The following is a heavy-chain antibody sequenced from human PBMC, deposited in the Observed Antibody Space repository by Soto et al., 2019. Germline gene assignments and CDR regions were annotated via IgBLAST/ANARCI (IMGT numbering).Heavy chain of an antibody. CDR3: AKDLIVGAHYYYYCMDV. CDR2: ISYDGSNK. CDR1: GFTFSSYG. V-gene: IGHV3-30*18. D-gene: IGHD1-26*01. J-gene: IGHJ6*02. Sequence: QVQLVESGGGVVQPGRSLRLSCAASGFTFSSYGMHWVRQAPGKGLEWVAVISYDGSNKYYADSVKGRFTISRDNSKNTLYLQMNSLRAEDTAVYYCAKDLIVGAHYYYYCMDVWGQGTTVTVSS.